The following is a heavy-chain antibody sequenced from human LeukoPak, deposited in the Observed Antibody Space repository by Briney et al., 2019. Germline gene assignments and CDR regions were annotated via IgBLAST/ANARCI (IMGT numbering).Heavy chain of an antibody. J-gene: IGHJ4*02. CDR2: ISSSGSTI. D-gene: IGHD5-18*01. CDR3: AKVSGYSYAIASYFDY. V-gene: IGHV3-11*01. CDR1: GFTFSDYY. Sequence: PGGSLRLSCAASGFTFSDYYMSWIRQAPGKGLEWVSYISSSGSTIYYADSVKGRFTISRDNAKNSLYLQMNSLRAEDTAVYYCAKVSGYSYAIASYFDYWGQGTLVTVSS.